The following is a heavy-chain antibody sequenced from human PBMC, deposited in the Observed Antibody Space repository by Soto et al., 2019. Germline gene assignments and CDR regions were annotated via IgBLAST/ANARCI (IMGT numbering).Heavy chain of an antibody. Sequence: QVQLQQWGAGLLKPSETLSLTCAVYGGSFSGYYWSWIRQPPGKGLEWIGEINHSGSTNYNPSLKSRVTISENTSKTQFPLRLNSVPAADRSVYSCGRDSIAPRPFDYGAQGPLLTVSS. CDR1: GGSFSGYY. CDR3: GRDSIAPRPFDY. J-gene: IGHJ4*02. CDR2: INHSGST. V-gene: IGHV4-34*01. D-gene: IGHD6-6*01.